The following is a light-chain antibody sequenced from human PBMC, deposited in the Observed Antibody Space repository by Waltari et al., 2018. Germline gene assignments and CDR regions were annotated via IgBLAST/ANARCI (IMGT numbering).Light chain of an antibody. CDR2: TSS. CDR1: QRIDRW. CDR3: QQYHSDLLS. Sequence: DIQLTQSPSTRSASVGDRVPMTCRASQRIDRWLAWYQKKPGKALRVIIYTSSSLANGVPSRFRGSGFGTEFTLTIDNLQPGDLATYYCQQYHSDLLSFGGGTRVAIK. J-gene: IGKJ4*01. V-gene: IGKV1-5*03.